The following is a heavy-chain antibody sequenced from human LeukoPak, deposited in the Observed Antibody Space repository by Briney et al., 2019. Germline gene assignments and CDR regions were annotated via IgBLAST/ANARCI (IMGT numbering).Heavy chain of an antibody. CDR3: ARDGGSYYGSGSYPSGWFDP. CDR2: INPNSGGT. Sequence: ASVKVSCKASGYTFTGYYMHWVRQAPGQGLEWMGWINPNSGGTNYAQKFQGRVTMTRDTSISTAYMELSRLRSDDTAGYYCARDGGSYYGSGSYPSGWFDPWGQGTLVTVSS. V-gene: IGHV1-2*02. D-gene: IGHD3-10*01. CDR1: GYTFTGYY. J-gene: IGHJ5*02.